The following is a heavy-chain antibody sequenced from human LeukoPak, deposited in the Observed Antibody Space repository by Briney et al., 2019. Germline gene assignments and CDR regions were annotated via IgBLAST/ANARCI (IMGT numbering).Heavy chain of an antibody. Sequence: ASVKVSCKASGYTFTSYGISWVRQAPGQGLEWMGWISAYNGNTKYVQKLQGRVTMTTDTSTSTAYMELRSLRSDDTAVYYCTRGPLAVAGSPLFYWGQGTLVTVSS. CDR2: ISAYNGNT. CDR1: GYTFTSYG. J-gene: IGHJ4*02. CDR3: TRGPLAVAGSPLFY. D-gene: IGHD6-13*01. V-gene: IGHV1-18*01.